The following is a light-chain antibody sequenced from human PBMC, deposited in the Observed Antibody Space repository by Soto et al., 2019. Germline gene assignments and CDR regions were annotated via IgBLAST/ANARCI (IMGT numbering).Light chain of an antibody. Sequence: TXXXRASQSXSSWLAWYQQKPGKAPKLLIYDASSLXSGVPSXXXXXXXXXXXXXXXSSLQPDDFASYYCQQYNSYSYTFGQGTKLEXK. CDR2: DAS. J-gene: IGKJ2*01. CDR1: QSXSSW. V-gene: IGKV1-5*01. CDR3: QQYNSYSYT.